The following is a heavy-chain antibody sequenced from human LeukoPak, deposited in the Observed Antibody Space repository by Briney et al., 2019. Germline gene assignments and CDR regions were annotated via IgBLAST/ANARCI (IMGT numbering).Heavy chain of an antibody. D-gene: IGHD5-24*01. CDR1: GYTFTSYG. CDR2: INPNSGTT. J-gene: IGHJ4*02. Sequence: ASVKVSCKASGYTFTSYGISWVRQAPGQGLEWMGWINPNSGTTNYAQKFQGRVTMTRDTSISTAYMELSRLRSDDTAVYYCARDSRAAWLQFLHHYWGQGTLVTVSS. CDR3: ARDSRAAWLQFLHHY. V-gene: IGHV1-2*02.